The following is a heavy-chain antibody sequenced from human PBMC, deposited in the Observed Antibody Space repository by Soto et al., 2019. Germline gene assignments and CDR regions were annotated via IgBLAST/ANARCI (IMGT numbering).Heavy chain of an antibody. D-gene: IGHD3-9*01. CDR2: ISGYNGNT. Sequence: QVQLVQSGAEVKKPGASVKVSCKASGYMFSSYGISWVRQAPGQGLEWMGWISGYNGNTQYAQKVQGRVTMTTNTSTSTAYMELRSLRSDDTAVYYCARGGFFTGYYWNEYYDYWGQGTLVTVSS. V-gene: IGHV1-18*01. J-gene: IGHJ4*02. CDR1: GYMFSSYG. CDR3: ARGGFFTGYYWNEYYDY.